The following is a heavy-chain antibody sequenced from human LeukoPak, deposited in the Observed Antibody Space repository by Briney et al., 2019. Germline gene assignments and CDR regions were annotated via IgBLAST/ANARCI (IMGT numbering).Heavy chain of an antibody. V-gene: IGHV1-2*02. CDR1: GYTFTGYY. Sequence: ASLKVSCKASGYTFTGYYMHWVRRAPGQGLEWMGWINPNSGGTNYAQKFQGRVTMTRDTSISTAYMELSRLRSDDTAVYDCAIRVSTVVATTYPSSDWGQRTLVTVSS. D-gene: IGHD2-15*01. CDR3: AIRVSTVVATTYPSSD. CDR2: INPNSGGT. J-gene: IGHJ4*02.